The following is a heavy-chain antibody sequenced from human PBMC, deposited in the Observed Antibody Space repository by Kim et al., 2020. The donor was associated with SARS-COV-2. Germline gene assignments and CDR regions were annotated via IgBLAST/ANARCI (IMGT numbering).Heavy chain of an antibody. Sequence: SETLSLTCAVYCGSFNGYSWNWIRQPPGKGLEWIGGINHSGSTNYNPSFNSRVTISVDRSKNQFSLKVTSVTAADTAVYYCARAPHCGLSTCYETAFWGQGTRVAVSS. CDR2: INHSGST. CDR1: CGSFNGYS. D-gene: IGHD2-21*01. J-gene: IGHJ4*02. V-gene: IGHV4-34*01. CDR3: ARAPHCGLSTCYETAF.